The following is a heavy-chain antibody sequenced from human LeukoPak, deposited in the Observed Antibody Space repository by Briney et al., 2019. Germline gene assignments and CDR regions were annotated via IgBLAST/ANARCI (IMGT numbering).Heavy chain of an antibody. CDR3: ARDRGQWLVWAVFSPGRWNRFDP. V-gene: IGHV4-38-2*02. CDR1: GYSISSGYY. Sequence: SETLSLTCTVSGYSISSGYYWGWIRQPPGEGLEWIGSIYHSGSTYYNPSLKSRVTISVDTSKNQFSLKLSSVTAADTAVYYCARDRGQWLVWAVFSPGRWNRFDPWGQGTLVTVSS. D-gene: IGHD6-19*01. CDR2: IYHSGST. J-gene: IGHJ5*02.